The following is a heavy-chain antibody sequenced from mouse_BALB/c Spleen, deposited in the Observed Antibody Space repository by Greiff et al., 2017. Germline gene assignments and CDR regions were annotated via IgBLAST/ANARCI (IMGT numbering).Heavy chain of an antibody. Sequence: EVQLVESGPSLVKPSQTLSLTCSVTGDSITSCYWNWIRKFPGNKLEYMGYISYSGSTYYNPSLKSRISITRDTSKNQYYLQLHSVTTEDTATYYCARYDYGNYEGYFDYWGEGTTLTVSS. J-gene: IGHJ2*01. V-gene: IGHV3-8*02. CDR3: ARYDYGNYEGYFDY. CDR1: GDSITSCY. CDR2: ISYSGST. D-gene: IGHD2-1*01.